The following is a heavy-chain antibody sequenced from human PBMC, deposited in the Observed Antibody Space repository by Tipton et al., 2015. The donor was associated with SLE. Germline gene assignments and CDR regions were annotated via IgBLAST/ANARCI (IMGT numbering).Heavy chain of an antibody. CDR3: VRVGTPDFYMDV. V-gene: IGHV3-9*01. D-gene: IGHD1-26*01. Sequence: SLRLSCAASGFSVDYYAMHWGRQAPGKGLAWVSGIGWDSAYIAYADSIEGRFTIARDNAKSSLYLQMNSLRPEDTAFYYCVRVGTPDFYMDVWGKGTRVCVSS. CDR2: IGWDSAYI. J-gene: IGHJ6*03. CDR1: GFSVDYYA.